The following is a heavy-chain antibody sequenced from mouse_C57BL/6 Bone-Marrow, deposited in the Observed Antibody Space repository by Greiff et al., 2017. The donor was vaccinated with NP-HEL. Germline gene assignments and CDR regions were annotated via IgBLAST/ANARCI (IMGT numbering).Heavy chain of an antibody. J-gene: IGHJ4*01. CDR1: GYTFTSYW. Sequence: VQLQQPGAELVKPGASVKLSCKASGYTFTSYWMHWVKQRPGQGLEWIGMIHPNSGSTNYNEKFKSKATLTVDKSSSTAYMQLSSLTSEDSAVYYCARRANWDNYYAMDYWGQGTSVTVSS. D-gene: IGHD4-1*01. V-gene: IGHV1-64*01. CDR2: IHPNSGST. CDR3: ARRANWDNYYAMDY.